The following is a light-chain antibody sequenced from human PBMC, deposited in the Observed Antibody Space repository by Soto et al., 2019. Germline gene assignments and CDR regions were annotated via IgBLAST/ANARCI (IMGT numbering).Light chain of an antibody. CDR1: QSVSNNY. CDR2: GAS. J-gene: IGKJ2*01. V-gene: IGKV3-20*01. CDR3: QQYHSSPPYT. Sequence: EIVLTQSPGTLSLSPGERVTLSCRASQSVSNNYLAWYQQKPGQAPRLLIYGASSRATGIPDRISGSGSGTDFTLTISRLEPEDFAVYYCQQYHSSPPYTFGQGTKLEIK.